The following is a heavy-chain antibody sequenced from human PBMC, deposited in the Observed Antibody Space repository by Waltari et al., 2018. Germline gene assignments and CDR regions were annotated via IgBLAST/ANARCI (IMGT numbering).Heavy chain of an antibody. CDR2: ISAYNANT. D-gene: IGHD3-10*01. V-gene: IGHV1-18*01. CDR3: ARDYGSGYGLFDY. Sequence: QVQLVQSGAEVKKPGASVKVSCTASGYTFNSFGISWVRQAPGQGLEWMGWISAYNANTNDAQKFQGRGTMTTDTSTRTAYMELRSLRSADTAVYYCARDYGSGYGLFDYWGQGTLVTVSS. J-gene: IGHJ4*02. CDR1: GYTFNSFG.